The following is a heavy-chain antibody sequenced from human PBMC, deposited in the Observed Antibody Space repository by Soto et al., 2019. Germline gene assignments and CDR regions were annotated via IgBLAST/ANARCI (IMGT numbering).Heavy chain of an antibody. CDR3: AVKYCSGGSCYAYYYGMDV. Sequence: QVQLVQSGAEVKKPGSSVKVSCKASGGTFSSYAISWVRQAPGQGLEWMGGIIPIFGTANYAQKFQGRVTITVDEPTSTAYMELSSLRSEDTAVYYCAVKYCSGGSCYAYYYGMDVWGQGTTVTVSS. CDR2: IIPIFGTA. J-gene: IGHJ6*02. D-gene: IGHD2-15*01. V-gene: IGHV1-69*01. CDR1: GGTFSSYA.